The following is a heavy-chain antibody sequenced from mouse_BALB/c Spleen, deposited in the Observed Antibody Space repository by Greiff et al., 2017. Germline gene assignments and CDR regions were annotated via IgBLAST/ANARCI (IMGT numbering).Heavy chain of an antibody. Sequence: VQLQQPGAELVRPGASVKLSCKASGYTFTSYWINWVKQRPGQGLEWIGNIYPSDSYTNYNQKFKDKATLTVDKSSSTAYMQLSSPTSEDSAVYYCTRPESSGYSWFAYWGQGTLVTVSA. J-gene: IGHJ3*01. CDR3: TRPESSGYSWFAY. D-gene: IGHD3-1*01. V-gene: IGHV1-69*02. CDR1: GYTFTSYW. CDR2: IYPSDSYT.